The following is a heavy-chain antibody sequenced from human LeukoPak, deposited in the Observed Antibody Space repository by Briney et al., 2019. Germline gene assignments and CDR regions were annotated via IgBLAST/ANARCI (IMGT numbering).Heavy chain of an antibody. CDR2: ISGGGSST. Sequence: PGGSLSLTCADSGFTFSTYVMSWVRQAPGKGLEWISTISGGGSSTYYADSVKGRFTISRDNSKNTLYLQMNSLRAGDTAVYYCAKRESSGKYFHHWAQGTLVTVSS. V-gene: IGHV3-23*01. CDR3: AKRESSGKYFHH. D-gene: IGHD6-19*01. J-gene: IGHJ4*02. CDR1: GFTFSTYV.